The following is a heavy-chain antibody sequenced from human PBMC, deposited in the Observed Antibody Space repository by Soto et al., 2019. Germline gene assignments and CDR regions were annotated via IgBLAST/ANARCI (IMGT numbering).Heavy chain of an antibody. Sequence: QVQLVQYGAEVKKPGASVKVSCKASGYTFTSYDINWVRQATGQGLEWMGWMNPNSGNTGYAQKCQGRVTMTRNTSISTAYMELSSLRSEDTAVYYCARANSGSYYAYYYYYYGMDVWGQGTTVTFSS. CDR2: MNPNSGNT. J-gene: IGHJ6*02. D-gene: IGHD1-26*01. V-gene: IGHV1-8*01. CDR1: GYTFTSYD. CDR3: ARANSGSYYAYYYYYYGMDV.